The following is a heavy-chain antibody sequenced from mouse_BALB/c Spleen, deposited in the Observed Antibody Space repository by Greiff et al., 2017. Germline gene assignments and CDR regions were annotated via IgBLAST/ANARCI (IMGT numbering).Heavy chain of an antibody. Sequence: QVQLQQSGAELVKPGASVKLSCKTSGYTFTSYWIQWVKQRPGQGLGWIGEIFPGTGTTYYNEKFKGKATLTIDTSSSTAYMQLSSLTSEDSAVYFCARLGTTVVDWNFDVWGAGTTVTVSS. J-gene: IGHJ1*01. CDR1: GYTFTSYW. CDR2: IFPGTGTT. CDR3: ARLGTTVVDWNFDV. D-gene: IGHD1-1*01. V-gene: IGHV1S132*01.